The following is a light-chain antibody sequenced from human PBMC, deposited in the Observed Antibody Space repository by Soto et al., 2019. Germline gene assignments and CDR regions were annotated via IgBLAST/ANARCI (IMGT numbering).Light chain of an antibody. V-gene: IGLV2-8*01. CDR2: EVS. J-gene: IGLJ1*01. CDR3: SSYAGSNIV. Sequence: QSALTQAPSASGSPGQSVTISCTGTSSDVGGYNYVSWYQQHPGKAPKLMIYEVSKRPSGVPDRFSGSKSGNTASLTVSGLQAEDEGDYYCSSYAGSNIVFGTGTKVTVL. CDR1: SSDVGGYNY.